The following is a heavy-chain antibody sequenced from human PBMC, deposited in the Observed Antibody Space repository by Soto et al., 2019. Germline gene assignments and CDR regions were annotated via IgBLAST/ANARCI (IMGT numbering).Heavy chain of an antibody. CDR1: GGSISGNHW. CDR2: IFHAGKT. V-gene: IGHV4-4*02. J-gene: IGHJ4*02. CDR3: ARQRTPGCRGGSCYTWSFDY. Sequence: PSETLSLTCAVSGGSISGNHWWSWVRQPPGKGLEWIGEIFHAGKTNYNPSLKSQVTISVDRSKNQFSLKLNSVTAADTAVYYCARQRTPGCRGGSCYTWSFDYWGQGALVTVSS. D-gene: IGHD2-15*01.